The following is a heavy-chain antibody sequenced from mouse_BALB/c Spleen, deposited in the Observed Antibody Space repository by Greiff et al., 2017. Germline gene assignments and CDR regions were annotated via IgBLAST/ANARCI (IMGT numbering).Heavy chain of an antibody. J-gene: IGHJ2*01. CDR1: GYTFTSYV. CDR2: IYPGSGST. Sequence: QVQLQQSGPELVKPGASVKMSCKASGYTFTSYVMHWVKQRPGQGLEWIGNIYPGSGSTNYDEKFKSKATLTVDTSSSTAYMQLSSLTSEDSAVYYCTRGGFRYFDYWVQGTTLTVSS. CDR3: TRGGFRYFDY. V-gene: IGHV1-55*01.